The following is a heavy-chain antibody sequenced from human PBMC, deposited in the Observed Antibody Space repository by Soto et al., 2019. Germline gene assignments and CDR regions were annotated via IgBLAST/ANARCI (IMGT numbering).Heavy chain of an antibody. D-gene: IGHD4-17*01. CDR2: IVVGSGNT. CDR1: GFTFTSSA. J-gene: IGHJ6*02. V-gene: IGHV1-58*01. CDR3: APYGEFYYYYGMDV. Sequence: GASVKVSCKASGFTFTSSAVQWVRQARGQRLEWIGWIVVGSGNTNYAQKFQERVTITRDMSTSTAYMELSSLRSEDTAVYYCAPYGEFYYYYGMDVWGQGTTVTVSS.